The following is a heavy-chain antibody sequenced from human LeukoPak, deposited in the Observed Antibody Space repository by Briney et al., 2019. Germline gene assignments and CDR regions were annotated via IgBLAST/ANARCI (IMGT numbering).Heavy chain of an antibody. J-gene: IGHJ4*02. D-gene: IGHD6-19*01. Sequence: PGESLTLSCVASGFPFSAYAMSWVRQAPNKGLEWVSGIRGVGDPAYYAESVKGRFTIQRDNSKNTLYLNMNSLRAEDTAVYYCARDPTAVAGTGPETNFDYWGQGTLVTVSS. V-gene: IGHV3-23*01. CDR2: IRGVGDPA. CDR3: ARDPTAVAGTGPETNFDY. CDR1: GFPFSAYA.